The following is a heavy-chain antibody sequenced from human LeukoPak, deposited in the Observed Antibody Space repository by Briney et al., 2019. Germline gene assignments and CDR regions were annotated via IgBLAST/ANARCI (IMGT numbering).Heavy chain of an antibody. Sequence: SETLSLTCTVSGGSLSSYYWSWIRQPPGKGLEWIGYIYYSGSTNYNPSLKSRVTISVDTSKNQFSLKLSSVTAADTAVYYCARADIVVVPAARPSYYMDVWGKGTTVTVSS. CDR2: IYYSGST. D-gene: IGHD2-2*01. V-gene: IGHV4-59*01. CDR1: GGSLSSYY. J-gene: IGHJ6*03. CDR3: ARADIVVVPAARPSYYMDV.